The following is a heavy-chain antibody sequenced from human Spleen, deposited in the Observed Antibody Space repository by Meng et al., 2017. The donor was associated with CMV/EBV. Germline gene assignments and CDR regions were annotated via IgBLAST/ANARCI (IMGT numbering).Heavy chain of an antibody. CDR2: IFPADSET. CDR1: GYNFSTYW. V-gene: IGHV5-51*01. D-gene: IGHD4-17*01. J-gene: IGHJ4*02. Sequence: DAFGYNFSTYWIAWVRQLPGKGLEWMGVIFPADSETRYSPSFQGQVTISADKSISTAFLQWSSLKASDTAIYFCARPVHGDYRIDYWGQGTLVTVSS. CDR3: ARPVHGDYRIDY.